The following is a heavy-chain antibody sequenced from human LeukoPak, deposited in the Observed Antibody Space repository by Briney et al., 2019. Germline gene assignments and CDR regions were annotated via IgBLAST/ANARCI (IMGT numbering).Heavy chain of an antibody. Sequence: GGSLRLSCSASGFTFSSNWMHWVRQAPGKGLVWVSRISSDGSRTSYADSVKGRFTISRDNGKNSLYLQMNSLRDEDTAAYYCARQILGTTLYFDYWGQGTLVTVSP. J-gene: IGHJ4*02. CDR2: ISSDGSRT. CDR3: ARQILGTTLYFDY. CDR1: GFTFSSNW. V-gene: IGHV3-74*01. D-gene: IGHD1-26*01.